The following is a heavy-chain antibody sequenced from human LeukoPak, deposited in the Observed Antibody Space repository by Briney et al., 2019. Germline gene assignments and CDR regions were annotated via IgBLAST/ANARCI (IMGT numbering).Heavy chain of an antibody. J-gene: IGHJ4*02. V-gene: IGHV4-31*03. CDR1: GGFINSDTYY. D-gene: IGHD3-22*01. Sequence: PSETLSLTCTVSGGFINSDTYYWTWIRQHPGQGLEWIGYIYYSGNTYYNPSLKSRVTISIDTSKNQFSLKLSSVTAADTAVYYCARTYYYDSSGYYSHIDYWGQGTLVTVSS. CDR2: IYYSGNT. CDR3: ARTYYYDSSGYYSHIDY.